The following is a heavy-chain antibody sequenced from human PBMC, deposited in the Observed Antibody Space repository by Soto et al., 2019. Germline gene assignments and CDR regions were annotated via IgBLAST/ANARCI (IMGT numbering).Heavy chain of an antibody. CDR2: IYHSGST. CDR3: ARDDHIVVVPTSLGAMDV. CDR1: GGSISSNKW. V-gene: IGHV4-4*02. J-gene: IGHJ6*02. Sequence: QVQLQESGPGLVKPSETLSLTCAVYGGSISSNKWWSWVRQPPGKGLEWIGEIYHSGSTNYNPSLHSRVTISLDKSKNQFSLKLTSVTAADSAVYYCARDDHIVVVPTSLGAMDVWGQGTTVTVSS. D-gene: IGHD2-2*01.